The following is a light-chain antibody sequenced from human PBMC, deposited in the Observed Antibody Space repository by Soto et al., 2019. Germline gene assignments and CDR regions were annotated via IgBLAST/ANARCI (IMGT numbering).Light chain of an antibody. V-gene: IGLV2-11*01. CDR3: CSFAGL. Sequence: QSALTQPRSVSGSPGQSVTISCTGTSSDVGSHNYVSWYQQYPGKAPKLMIYDVSKWPSGVPDRFSGSKSGNTASLTISGLQAEDEADYYCCSFAGLFGGGTKLTVL. CDR2: DVS. J-gene: IGLJ2*01. CDR1: SSDVGSHNY.